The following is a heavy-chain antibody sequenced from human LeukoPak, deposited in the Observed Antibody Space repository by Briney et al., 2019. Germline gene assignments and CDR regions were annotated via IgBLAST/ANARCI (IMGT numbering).Heavy chain of an antibody. CDR1: EYTFTDYY. V-gene: IGHV1-2*02. Sequence: ASVKVSCKASEYTFTDYYIHWVRQAPGQGLEWMGWINPKIGGTNYAQRFQGRVSMTSDTSISTAYMELRRVRSDDTAVYYCARGSSRRPQNYDISTSFSTDYWGQGTLVTVSS. CDR3: ARGSSRRPQNYDISTSFSTDY. J-gene: IGHJ4*02. D-gene: IGHD3-9*01. CDR2: INPKIGGT.